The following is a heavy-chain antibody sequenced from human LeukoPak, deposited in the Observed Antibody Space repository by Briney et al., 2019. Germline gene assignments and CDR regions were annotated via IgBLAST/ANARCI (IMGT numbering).Heavy chain of an antibody. Sequence: SVKVSCKASGGTLSRYVISWVRQAPGQGLEWMGGIIPIFGTANYAQKFQGRVTITADESTSTAYMELSSLRSEDTAVYYCAKDRLGALLYFDSWGQGTLVTVSS. CDR1: GGTLSRYV. CDR2: IIPIFGTA. D-gene: IGHD1-26*01. J-gene: IGHJ4*02. CDR3: AKDRLGALLYFDS. V-gene: IGHV1-69*13.